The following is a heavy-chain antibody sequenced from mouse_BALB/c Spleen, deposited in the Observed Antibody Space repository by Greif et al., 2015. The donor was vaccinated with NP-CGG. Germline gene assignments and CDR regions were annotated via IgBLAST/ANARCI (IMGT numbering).Heavy chain of an antibody. CDR1: GFTFSGYA. Sequence: EVHLVESGGGLVKPGGSLKLSCAASGFTFSGYAMSWVRQSPEKRLEWVAEISSGGSYTYYPDTVTGRFTISRDNAKNTLYLEMSSLRSEDTAMYYCASNFAYWGQGTLVTVSA. CDR3: ASNFAY. V-gene: IGHV5-9-4*01. J-gene: IGHJ3*01. CDR2: ISSGGSYT.